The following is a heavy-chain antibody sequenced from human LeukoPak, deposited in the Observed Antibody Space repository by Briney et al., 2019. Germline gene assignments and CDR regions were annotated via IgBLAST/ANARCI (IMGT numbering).Heavy chain of an antibody. CDR1: GDSISNYY. J-gene: IGHJ4*02. Sequence: PSETLSLTCTVSGDSISNYYWSWIRQPAGKGLEWIGRIHTSGTANYNPPLKSRVSISTDRSRNQVYLKLSSVTAADTAVCYCARDYHESTGYSFDSWGQGSLVSVSS. CDR3: ARDYHESTGYSFDS. V-gene: IGHV4-4*07. D-gene: IGHD3-22*01. CDR2: IHTSGTA.